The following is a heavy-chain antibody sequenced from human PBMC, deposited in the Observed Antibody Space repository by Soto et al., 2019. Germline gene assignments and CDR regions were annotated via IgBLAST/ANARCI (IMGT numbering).Heavy chain of an antibody. D-gene: IGHD2-2*01. Sequence: GGSLRLSCAASGFTFSSYAMSWVRQAPGKGLEWVSAISGSGGSTYYADSVKGRFTISRDNSKNTLYLQMNSLRAEDTAVYYCAKNIVVVPAASALYDYWGQGTLVTVSS. CDR1: GFTFSSYA. J-gene: IGHJ4*02. CDR2: ISGSGGST. V-gene: IGHV3-23*01. CDR3: AKNIVVVPAASALYDY.